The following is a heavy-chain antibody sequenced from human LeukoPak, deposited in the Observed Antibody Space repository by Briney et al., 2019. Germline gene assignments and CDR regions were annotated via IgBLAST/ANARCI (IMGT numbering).Heavy chain of an antibody. CDR1: GDFIIGAPYY. J-gene: IGHJ4*02. D-gene: IGHD3-3*01. CDR3: AREVRFLERRNYYFDY. V-gene: IGHV4-31*03. Sequence: SETLSLTCIVSGDFIIGAPYYWSWVRQHPGKGLEWIAYTYYSGNTSYNPSLKSRVNLSVDTSNNQFSLNLTSVTAADTAVYYCAREVRFLERRNYYFDYWGQGTLVTVSS. CDR2: TYYSGNT.